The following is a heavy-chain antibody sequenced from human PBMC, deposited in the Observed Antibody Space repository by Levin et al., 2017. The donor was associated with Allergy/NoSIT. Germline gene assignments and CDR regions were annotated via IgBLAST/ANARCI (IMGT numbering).Heavy chain of an antibody. CDR3: ARIGQDSRGSGY. J-gene: IGHJ4*02. Sequence: GGSLRLSCAASGFTFSSYSMNWVRQAPGKGLEWVSSISSSSSYIYYADSVKGRFTISRDNAKNSLYLQMNSLRAEDTAVYYCARIGQDSRGSGYWGQGTLVTGSS. CDR2: ISSSSSYI. D-gene: IGHD6-19*01. V-gene: IGHV3-21*01. CDR1: GFTFSSYS.